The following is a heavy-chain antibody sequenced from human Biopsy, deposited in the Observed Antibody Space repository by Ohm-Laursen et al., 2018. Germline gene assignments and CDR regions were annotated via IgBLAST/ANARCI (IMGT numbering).Heavy chain of an antibody. J-gene: IGHJ4*02. CDR1: GYTLNELS. CDR3: AADINVWNVNY. CDR2: FAPENGKT. D-gene: IGHD1-1*01. Sequence: ASPVKVSCKVSGYTLNELSMHWVRQVPGKGLEWMGGFAPENGKTVYAQNFQARVSLTEDTSTDTAYMELRSLRSEDTAVYYCAADINVWNVNYWGQGTQVTVSS. V-gene: IGHV1-24*01.